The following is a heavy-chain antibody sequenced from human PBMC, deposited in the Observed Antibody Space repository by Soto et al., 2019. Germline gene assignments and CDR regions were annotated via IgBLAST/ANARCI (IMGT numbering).Heavy chain of an antibody. CDR2: ISGSGDSA. V-gene: IGHV3-23*01. D-gene: IGHD2-2*02. CDR3: TKERSDHRITAAAIDY. J-gene: IGHJ4*02. Sequence: VASLRLSFKTSGFIFRISARSWFRQAPGKGLEWVSSISGSGDSAYYADSVKGRFTISRDNSKNTLYLQINSLRAEDTAVYYCTKERSDHRITAAAIDYWGQGA. CDR1: GFIFRISA.